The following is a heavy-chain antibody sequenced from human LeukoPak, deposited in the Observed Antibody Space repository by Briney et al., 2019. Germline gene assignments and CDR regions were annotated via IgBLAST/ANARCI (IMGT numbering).Heavy chain of an antibody. Sequence: GGSLRLSCAASGFTFDDYTMHWVRQAPGKGLEWVSLISWDGGSTYYADSVKGRFTTSRDNSKNSLYLQMNSLRTEDTALYYCAKGGGGDWEEPSDAFDIWGQGTMVTVSS. CDR1: GFTFDDYT. V-gene: IGHV3-43*01. CDR3: AKGGGGDWEEPSDAFDI. J-gene: IGHJ3*02. CDR2: ISWDGGST. D-gene: IGHD2-21*02.